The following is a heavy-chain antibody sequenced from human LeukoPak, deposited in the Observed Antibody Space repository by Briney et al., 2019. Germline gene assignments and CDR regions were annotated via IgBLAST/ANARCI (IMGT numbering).Heavy chain of an antibody. Sequence: GESLKISCKVCGYSFTSYWIGWVRQMPGKGLEWMGIIYPDDSNTRERPLLQGEVTISADKSISTAYLQWSSLKASDAAMYYCARRGDSSGYYSDYWGQGTLVTVSS. CDR3: ARRGDSSGYYSDY. D-gene: IGHD3-22*01. V-gene: IGHV5-51*01. J-gene: IGHJ4*02. CDR1: GYSFTSYW. CDR2: IYPDDSNT.